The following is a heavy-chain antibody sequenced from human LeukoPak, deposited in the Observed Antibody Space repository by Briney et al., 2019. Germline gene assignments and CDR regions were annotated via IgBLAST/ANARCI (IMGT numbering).Heavy chain of an antibody. D-gene: IGHD6-13*01. J-gene: IGHJ6*03. Sequence: SQTLSLTCAISGDSVSSNSAAWNWIRQSPSRGLEWLGRTYYRSKWYNDYAVSVRSRIIINPDTSKNQFSLQLNSVTPEDTAVYYCARGEGQPEDHYYYYMDVWGKGTTVTVSS. V-gene: IGHV6-1*01. CDR3: ARGEGQPEDHYYYYMDV. CDR2: TYYRSKWYN. CDR1: GDSVSSNSAA.